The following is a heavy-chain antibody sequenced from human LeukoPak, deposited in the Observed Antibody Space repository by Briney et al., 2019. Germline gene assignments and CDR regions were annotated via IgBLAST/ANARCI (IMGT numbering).Heavy chain of an antibody. D-gene: IGHD4-4*01. Sequence: SETLSLTCTVSGGSISSYYWSWIRQPPGKGLEWIGYIYYSGSTNYNPSLKSRVTISVDTSKNQFSLKLSSVTAADTAVYYCARAPSNYAHFDYWGQGTLVTVSS. CDR3: ARAPSNYAHFDY. CDR2: IYYSGST. J-gene: IGHJ4*02. V-gene: IGHV4-59*01. CDR1: GGSISSYY.